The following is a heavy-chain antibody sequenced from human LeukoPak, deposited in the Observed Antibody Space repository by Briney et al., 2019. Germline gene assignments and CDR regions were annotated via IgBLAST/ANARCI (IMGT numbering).Heavy chain of an antibody. D-gene: IGHD5-18*01. CDR1: GYTFTGYY. J-gene: IGHJ6*02. V-gene: IGHV1-69*13. CDR2: IIPIFGTA. Sequence: GASVKVSCKASGYTFTGYYMHWVRQAPGQGLEWMGGIIPIFGTANYAQKFQGRVTITADESTSTAYMELSSLRSEDTAVYYCARETNVDTAMDQSYYYYYYGMDVWGQGTTVTVSS. CDR3: ARETNVDTAMDQSYYYYYYGMDV.